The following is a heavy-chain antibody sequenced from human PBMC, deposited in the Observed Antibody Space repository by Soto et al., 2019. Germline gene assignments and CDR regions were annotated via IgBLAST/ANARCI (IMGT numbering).Heavy chain of an antibody. D-gene: IGHD6-19*01. Sequence: QVQLVQSGAEVKKPGSSVKVSCKASGCTFSSYAISWVRQAPGQGLEWMGGIIPIFGTANYAQKFQGRVTITADESTSTAYMELSSLSSEDTAVYYCARVRSSGWYRGDYYYGMDVWGQGTTVTVSS. CDR1: GCTFSSYA. CDR2: IIPIFGTA. J-gene: IGHJ6*02. CDR3: ARVRSSGWYRGDYYYGMDV. V-gene: IGHV1-69*01.